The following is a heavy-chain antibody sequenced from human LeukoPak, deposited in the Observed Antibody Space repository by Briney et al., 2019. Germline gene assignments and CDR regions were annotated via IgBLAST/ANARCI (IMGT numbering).Heavy chain of an antibody. J-gene: IGHJ6*02. Sequence: PSETLSLTCAVYGGSFNNYYWTWIRQPPGEGLEWIGEINHSGSTYYNPSLKSRVTISADTSNNQFSLKLTSVTAADTAVYSCARVRYSYDHKVYGIDVWGQGTTVTVSS. CDR3: ARVRYSYDHKVYGIDV. D-gene: IGHD5-18*01. CDR2: INHSGST. V-gene: IGHV4-34*01. CDR1: GGSFNNYY.